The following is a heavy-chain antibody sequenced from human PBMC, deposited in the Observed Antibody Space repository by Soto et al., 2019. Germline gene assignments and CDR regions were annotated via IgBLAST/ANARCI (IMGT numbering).Heavy chain of an antibody. D-gene: IGHD6-25*01. V-gene: IGHV3-74*01. CDR3: ARERQVGFVDY. J-gene: IGHJ4*02. Sequence: EVQLVESGGGLVQPGGSLRLSCTVSGFTFSPYGMHWVRQAPGKGLVWVSRVSRDGTRTSYADSVTGRFTISRDNAKSTLFLQMNSLRGEDTGVYYCARERQVGFVDYWGQGTLVSVSP. CDR1: GFTFSPYG. CDR2: VSRDGTRT.